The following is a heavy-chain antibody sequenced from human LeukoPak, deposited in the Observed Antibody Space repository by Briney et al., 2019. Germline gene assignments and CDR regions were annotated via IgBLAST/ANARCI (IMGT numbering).Heavy chain of an antibody. Sequence: PSETLSLTCAVYGGSFSGYYCSWIRQPPGKGLEWIGEINHSGSTNYNPSLKSRVTISVDTSKNQFSLKLSSVTAADTAVYRSSTSWRFDYWGQGTLVTVSS. D-gene: IGHD2-2*01. CDR2: INHSGST. CDR1: GGSFSGYY. V-gene: IGHV4-34*01. J-gene: IGHJ4*02. CDR3: STSWRFDY.